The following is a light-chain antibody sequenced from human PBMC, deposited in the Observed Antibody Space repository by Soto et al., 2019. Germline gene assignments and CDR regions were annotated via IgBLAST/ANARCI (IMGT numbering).Light chain of an antibody. CDR1: SSDIGAYNY. Sequence: QSVLTQPRSVSGSPGQSVTISCTGTSSDIGAYNYVSWYQQHPGKAPKLMIYTVTNRPSGVPDRFSGSKSDNTASLTISGLQADDEADYYCCSYAGSSSDVFGTGTKLTVL. J-gene: IGLJ1*01. CDR3: CSYAGSSSDV. V-gene: IGLV2-11*01. CDR2: TVT.